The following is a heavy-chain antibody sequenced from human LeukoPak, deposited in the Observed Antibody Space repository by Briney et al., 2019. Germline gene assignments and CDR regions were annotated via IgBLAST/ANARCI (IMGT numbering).Heavy chain of an antibody. CDR2: INHSGST. D-gene: IGHD1-26*01. Sequence: PSETLSLTCAVYGGSFSGYYWSWIRQPPGKGLEWIGEINHSGSTNYNPSLKSRVTISVDTSKNQFSLKLSSVTAADAAVYYCERGNRARGQWAQETRVTV. J-gene: IGHJ4*02. CDR3: ERGNRARGQ. CDR1: GGSFSGYY. V-gene: IGHV4-34*01.